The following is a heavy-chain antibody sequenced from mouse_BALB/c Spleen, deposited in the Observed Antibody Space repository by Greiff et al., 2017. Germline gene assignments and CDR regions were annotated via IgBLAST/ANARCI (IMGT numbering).Heavy chain of an antibody. D-gene: IGHD1-1*01. CDR3: ARGNLLLRSWFAY. V-gene: IGHV1-81*01. CDR2: IYPGSGST. J-gene: IGHJ3*01. Sequence: VQLQQSGPELVKPGASVKMSCKASGYTFTDYVISWVKQRTGQGLEWIGEIYPGSGSTYYNVKFKGKATLTADKSSNTAYMQLSSLTSEDSAVYFCARGNLLLRSWFAYWGQGTLVTVSA. CDR1: GYTFTDYV.